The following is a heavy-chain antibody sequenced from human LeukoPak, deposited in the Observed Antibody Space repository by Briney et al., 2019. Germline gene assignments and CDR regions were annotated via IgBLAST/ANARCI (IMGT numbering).Heavy chain of an antibody. Sequence: PSETLSLTCTVSGDSISSGDYYWSWIRQPAGKGLEWIGRISSSGSTNYNPSLKSRVTISVDTSKNQFSLKLSSVTAADTAVYYCARGPPKLQPWGQGTLVTVSS. CDR3: ARGPPKLQP. D-gene: IGHD5-24*01. CDR2: ISSSGST. V-gene: IGHV4-61*02. CDR1: GDSISSGDYY. J-gene: IGHJ5*02.